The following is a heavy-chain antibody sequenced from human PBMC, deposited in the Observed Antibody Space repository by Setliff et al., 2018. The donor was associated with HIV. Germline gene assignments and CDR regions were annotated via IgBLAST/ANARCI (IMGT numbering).Heavy chain of an antibody. CDR3: ARGFYDFFYNYYMDV. V-gene: IGHV1-8*03. Sequence: ASVKVSCKASGYSFTNYDINWVRQATGQGLEWMGWMNPKSGKTGYAQKFQGRVTITRNTSISTVYMDLDSLRSDDAAVSYCARGFYDFFYNYYMDVWGKGTTVTVSS. J-gene: IGHJ6*03. CDR1: GYSFTNYD. D-gene: IGHD3-3*01. CDR2: MNPKSGKT.